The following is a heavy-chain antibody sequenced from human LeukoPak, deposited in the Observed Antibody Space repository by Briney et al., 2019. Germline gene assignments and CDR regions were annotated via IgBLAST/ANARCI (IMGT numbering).Heavy chain of an antibody. D-gene: IGHD2-2*01. V-gene: IGHV4-39*01. J-gene: IGHJ5*02. CDR2: IYYSGST. Sequence: PSETLSLTCTVSGGSISSSSYFWGWIRQPPGKGLEWLGTIYYSGSTYYNPSLKSRVTISVDTSKNQFSLRLSSVTAADTAVYYCARQMPGWFDPWGQGTLVTVSS. CDR1: GGSISSSSYF. CDR3: ARQMPGWFDP.